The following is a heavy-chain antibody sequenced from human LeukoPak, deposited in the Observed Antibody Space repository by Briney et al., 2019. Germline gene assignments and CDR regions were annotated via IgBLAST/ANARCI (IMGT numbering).Heavy chain of an antibody. Sequence: SETLSLTCTVSGGSISSHYWSWIRQPAGKGLEWIGRIYTSGSTNYNPSLKSRVTMSVGTSKNQFSLNLSSMTAADTAVYYCASQAATGNYFDQWGQGTLVTVSP. D-gene: IGHD6-13*01. V-gene: IGHV4-4*07. J-gene: IGHJ4*02. CDR3: ASQAATGNYFDQ. CDR1: GGSISSHY. CDR2: IYTSGST.